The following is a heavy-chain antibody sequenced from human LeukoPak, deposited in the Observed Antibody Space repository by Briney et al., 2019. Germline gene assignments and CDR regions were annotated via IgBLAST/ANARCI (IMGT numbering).Heavy chain of an antibody. CDR2: IYYSGTT. J-gene: IGHJ3*02. D-gene: IGHD3-22*01. CDR3: ARGYYDSIGYSSDAFDI. V-gene: IGHV4-30-4*01. Sequence: SETLSLTCTVSGGSISSGDYYWSWIRQPPGTGLEWIGYIYYSGTTYYNPSLKSRVTISVDTSKNQFSLKLTSVTAADTAVYYCARGYYDSIGYSSDAFDIWGQGTMVTVSS. CDR1: GGSISSGDYY.